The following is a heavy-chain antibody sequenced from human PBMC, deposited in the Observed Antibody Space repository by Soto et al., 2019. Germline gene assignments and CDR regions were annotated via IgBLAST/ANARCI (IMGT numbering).Heavy chain of an antibody. Sequence: ETLSLTCAVSGGSISSGGYSGSWIRQPPGKGLEWIGYIYYSGSTNYNPSLKSRVTISVDTSKNQFSLKLSSVTAADTAVYYCARVMGWAARAYWYFDLWGRGTLVTVSS. CDR2: IYYSGST. V-gene: IGHV4-61*08. CDR3: ARVMGWAARAYWYFDL. CDR1: GGSISSGGYS. J-gene: IGHJ2*01. D-gene: IGHD6-6*01.